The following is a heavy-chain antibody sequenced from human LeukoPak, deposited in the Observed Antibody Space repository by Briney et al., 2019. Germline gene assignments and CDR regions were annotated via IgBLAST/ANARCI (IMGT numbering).Heavy chain of an antibody. D-gene: IGHD1-26*01. Sequence: GGSLRLSCAASGFTFSSYGMHWVRQAPGKGLEWVSYISTSSSTIFYADSVKGRFTISRDNAKNSLYLQMNSLRADDTAVYYCAREKVGALSYDAFDIWGQGTVITVSS. CDR3: AREKVGALSYDAFDI. CDR2: ISTSSSTI. CDR1: GFTFSSYG. J-gene: IGHJ3*02. V-gene: IGHV3-48*01.